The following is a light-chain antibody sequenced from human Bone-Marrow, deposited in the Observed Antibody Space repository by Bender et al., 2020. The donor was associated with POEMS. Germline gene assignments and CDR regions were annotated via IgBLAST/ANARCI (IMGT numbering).Light chain of an antibody. Sequence: QSALTQPASVSGSPGQSITISCTGTSSDVGGYNYVSWYQQHPGKAPKLMIFDVRQRPSGVSDRFSGSKSANTASLTISGLQAEDEGDYYCSSYTSTSTTIVGGGNKLTVL. V-gene: IGLV2-14*03. CDR3: SSYTSTSTTI. CDR1: SSDVGGYNY. J-gene: IGLJ2*01. CDR2: DVR.